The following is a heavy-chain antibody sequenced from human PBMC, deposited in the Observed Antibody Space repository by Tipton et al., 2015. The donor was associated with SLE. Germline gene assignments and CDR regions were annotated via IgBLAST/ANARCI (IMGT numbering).Heavy chain of an antibody. V-gene: IGHV4-4*09. CDR2: ISDGGGT. CDR3: ARGMVTWRGAIVGVDV. CDR1: GGSISSDH. Sequence: TLSLTCSVSGGSISSDHWIWIRQPPGKGLEWLGYISDGGGTNYNPSLKSRVTISVDTAKNQFSLKLTSVTAADTAVYYCARGMVTWRGAIVGVDVWGQGTTVNVSS. J-gene: IGHJ6*02. D-gene: IGHD2-21*02.